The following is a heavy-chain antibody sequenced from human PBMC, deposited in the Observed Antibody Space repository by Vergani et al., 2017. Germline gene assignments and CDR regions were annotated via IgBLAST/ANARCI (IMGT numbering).Heavy chain of an antibody. V-gene: IGHV1-18*01. Sequence: QVQLVQSGAEVKKPGSSVKVSCKASGYTFTSYGISWVRQAPGQGLEWMGWISAYNGNTNYAQKLQGRVTMTTDTSTSTAYMELRSLRSDDTAVYYCARHSADGNYYLLYYYYYYGMDVWGQGTTVTVSS. CDR3: ARHSADGNYYLLYYYYYYGMDV. CDR2: ISAYNGNT. D-gene: IGHD4-11*01. CDR1: GYTFTSYG. J-gene: IGHJ6*02.